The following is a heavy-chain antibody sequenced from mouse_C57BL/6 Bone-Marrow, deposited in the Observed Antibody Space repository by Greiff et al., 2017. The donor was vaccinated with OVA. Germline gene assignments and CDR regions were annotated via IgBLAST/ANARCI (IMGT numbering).Heavy chain of an antibody. D-gene: IGHD1-1*01. Sequence: EVMLVESGEGLVKPGGSLKLSCAASGFTFSSYAMSWVRQTPEKRLEWVAYISSGGDYIYYADTVKGRFTISRDNARNTLYLQMSSLKSEDTAMYYCTRGDYYGSKDYWGQGTTLTVSS. CDR1: GFTFSSYA. V-gene: IGHV5-9-1*02. CDR2: ISSGGDYI. J-gene: IGHJ2*01. CDR3: TRGDYYGSKDY.